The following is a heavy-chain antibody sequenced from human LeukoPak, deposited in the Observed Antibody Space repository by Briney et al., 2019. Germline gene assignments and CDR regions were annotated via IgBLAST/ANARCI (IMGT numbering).Heavy chain of an antibody. Sequence: SETLSLTCTVSGGSISSSSYYWGWIRQPPGKGLEWIGSIYYSGSTYYNPSLKSRVTISVDTSKNQFSLKLSSVTAADTAVYYCAKDVGYQTLDAFDIWGQGTMVTVSS. CDR2: IYYSGST. J-gene: IGHJ3*02. V-gene: IGHV4-39*02. D-gene: IGHD6-25*01. CDR1: GGSISSSSYY. CDR3: AKDVGYQTLDAFDI.